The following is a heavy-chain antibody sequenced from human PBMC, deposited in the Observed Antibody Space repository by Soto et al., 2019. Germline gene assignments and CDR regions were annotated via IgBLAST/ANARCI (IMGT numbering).Heavy chain of an antibody. CDR1: GYTFTTYV. CDR2: INAGYGNT. D-gene: IGHD1-26*01. J-gene: IGHJ4*02. Sequence: QVQLVQSGAEVKKPGASVKVSCKASGYTFTTYVMHWVRQAPGQRPEWMGWINAGYGNTRYSEKFQGRVTITRDTSASTAYMELSGLRSEDTALYYCARDAKGNSEYWDYFDYWGQGTLLTVSS. CDR3: ARDAKGNSEYWDYFDY. V-gene: IGHV1-3*01.